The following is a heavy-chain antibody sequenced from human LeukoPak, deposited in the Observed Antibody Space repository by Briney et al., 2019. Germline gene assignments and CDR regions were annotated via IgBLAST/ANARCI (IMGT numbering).Heavy chain of an antibody. D-gene: IGHD3-10*01. J-gene: IGHJ6*03. CDR3: ARDEVFGGTRSYYYYYYYMDV. Sequence: GGSLRLSCAVSEFTFNNYWMNWVRQAPGRGLEWVATINQDGSEKYCVDSVKGRFTISRDNAKNSLYLQVNSLRAEDTAVYYCARDEVFGGTRSYYYYYYYMDVWGKGTTVTVSS. CDR1: EFTFNNYW. CDR2: INQDGSEK. V-gene: IGHV3-7*01.